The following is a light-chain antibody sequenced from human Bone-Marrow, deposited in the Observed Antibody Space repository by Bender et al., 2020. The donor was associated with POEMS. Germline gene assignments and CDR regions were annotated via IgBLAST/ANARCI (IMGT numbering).Light chain of an antibody. CDR3: SSYRSGFTVI. Sequence: QSVLTQPPSVSGAPGQRVTISCTGSSSNTGSGYDVQWYQQLPGTAPKFLIYDNTNRPSGVPDRFSGSKSGTSASLAITGLQAEDEGDYYCSSYRSGFTVIFGGGTKLTVL. J-gene: IGLJ2*01. CDR2: DNT. V-gene: IGLV1-40*01. CDR1: SSNTGSGYD.